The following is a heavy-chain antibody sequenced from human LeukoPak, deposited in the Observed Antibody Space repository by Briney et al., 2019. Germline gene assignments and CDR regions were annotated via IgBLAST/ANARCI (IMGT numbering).Heavy chain of an antibody. Sequence: GASVKVSCKASGYTFTSYGISWVRQAPGQGLEWMGWISANNGNTNYAQKLQGRVTMTTETSTSTAYMELRSLRSDDTAMYYCARDRSTIAAAGCFDLWGQGTLVTVSS. CDR2: ISANNGNT. D-gene: IGHD6-13*01. J-gene: IGHJ4*02. CDR1: GYTFTSYG. V-gene: IGHV1-18*01. CDR3: ARDRSTIAAAGCFDL.